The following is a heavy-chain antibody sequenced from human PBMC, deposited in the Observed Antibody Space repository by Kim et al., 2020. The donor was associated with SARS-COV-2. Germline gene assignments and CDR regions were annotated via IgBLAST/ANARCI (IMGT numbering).Heavy chain of an antibody. D-gene: IGHD2-2*01. Sequence: GGSLRLSCAASGFTFDIHAMSWVRQAPGKGLEWVSGISGNGAGTYYADSVKGRFTISRDNSKNTLYLQMNTLRVDDTAVYYCAKGYTRIPWTFDIWGQGTMVTVSS. V-gene: IGHV3-23*01. CDR3: AKGYTRIPWTFDI. CDR1: GFTFDIHA. J-gene: IGHJ3*02. CDR2: ISGNGAGT.